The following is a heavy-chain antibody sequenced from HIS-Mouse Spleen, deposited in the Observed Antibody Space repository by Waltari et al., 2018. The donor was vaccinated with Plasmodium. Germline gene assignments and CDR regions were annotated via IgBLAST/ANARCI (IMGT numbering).Heavy chain of an antibody. J-gene: IGHJ4*02. V-gene: IGHV4-59*01. CDR3: AREVNSGTFDY. Sequence: QVQLQESGPGLVKPSETLSLPCTVSGCPISSSSCNWIRQTPGKGREWIGYIYYSGSTNSNPSLKSRVTISVDTAKNQCSLKLSSVTAADTAVYYCAREVNSGTFDYWGQGTLVTVSS. CDR1: GCPISSSS. D-gene: IGHD1-26*01. CDR2: IYYSGST.